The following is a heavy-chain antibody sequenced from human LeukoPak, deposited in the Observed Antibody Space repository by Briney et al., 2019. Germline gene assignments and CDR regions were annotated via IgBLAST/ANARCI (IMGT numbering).Heavy chain of an antibody. J-gene: IGHJ6*03. D-gene: IGHD3-9*01. CDR2: INTNTGNP. CDR3: ARSDVLRYFDWLTSHYYYYYMDV. V-gene: IGHV7-4-1*02. Sequence: ASVKVSCKASGYTFTSYAMNWVRQAPGQGLEWMGWINTNTGNPTYAQGFTGRFVFSLDTSVSTAYLQISSLKAEDTAVYYCARSDVLRYFDWLTSHYYYYYMDVWGKGTTVTVSS. CDR1: GYTFTSYA.